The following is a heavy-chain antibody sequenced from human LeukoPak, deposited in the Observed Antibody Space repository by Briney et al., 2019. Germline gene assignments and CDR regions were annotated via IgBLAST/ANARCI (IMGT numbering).Heavy chain of an antibody. V-gene: IGHV3-21*01. CDR3: ARAHNWKYGSFDF. CDR2: ISSSSRFI. D-gene: IGHD1-7*01. CDR1: GISFSNYS. Sequence: GGSLRLSCAASGISFSNYSMNWVRQAPGKGLEWVSLISSSSRFIYYGDSVKGRFTISRDNAKNSLYLQMNSLRAEDTAVYYCARAHNWKYGSFDFWGQGTLVTVSS. J-gene: IGHJ4*02.